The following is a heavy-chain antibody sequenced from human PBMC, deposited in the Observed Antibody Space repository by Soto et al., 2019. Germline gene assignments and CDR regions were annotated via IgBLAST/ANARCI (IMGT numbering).Heavy chain of an antibody. D-gene: IGHD4-4*01. CDR2: IGTRGRTI. J-gene: IGHJ6*02. V-gene: IGHV3-48*03. CDR1: GCTVSNYE. Sequence: EVQLVESGGGLVQAGGSLRLFCAASGCTVSNYEMNWVRQAPGKGLEWVAYIGTRGRTIYYADSVKGRFTISRDNAKNSLYLQMNSLRAEDTAVYYCARDPAIYSGKFDYGLDVWGQGTTVTVSS. CDR3: ARDPAIYSGKFDYGLDV.